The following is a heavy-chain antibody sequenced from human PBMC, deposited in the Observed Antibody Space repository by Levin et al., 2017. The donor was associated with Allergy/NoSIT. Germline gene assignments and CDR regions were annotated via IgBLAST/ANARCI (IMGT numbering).Heavy chain of an antibody. CDR2: ISDSGDST. CDR1: GFTFSSSA. J-gene: IGHJ6*04. V-gene: IGHV3-23*01. Sequence: GGSLRLSCAASGFTFSSSAMSWVRQAPGKGLEWVSGISDSGDSTYYADSVKGRFTISRDNSKNTLYLQMNSLRAEDTAVYYCAKGPQSGYSYHYGHFVDVWGKGTTVSVSS. CDR3: AKGPQSGYSYHYGHFVDV. D-gene: IGHD4-17*01.